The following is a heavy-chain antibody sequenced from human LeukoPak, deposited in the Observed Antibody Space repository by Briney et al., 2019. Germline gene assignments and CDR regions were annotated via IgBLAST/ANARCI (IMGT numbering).Heavy chain of an antibody. V-gene: IGHV4-30-4*08. J-gene: IGHJ4*02. CDR2: IYYSGST. D-gene: IGHD4-23*01. CDR1: GGSISSGDYY. Sequence: SQTLSLTCTVSGGSISSGDYYWSWIRQPPGKGLEWIGYIYYSGSTYYNPSLKSRVTISVDTSKNRFSLKLSSVTAADTAVYYCARERATTTVVVFDYWGQGTLVTVSS. CDR3: ARERATTTVVVFDY.